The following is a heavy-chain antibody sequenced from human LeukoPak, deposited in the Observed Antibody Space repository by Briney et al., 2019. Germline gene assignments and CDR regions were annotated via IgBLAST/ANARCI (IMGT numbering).Heavy chain of an antibody. Sequence: GASVKVSCKASGYTFTGYYMHWVRQAPGQGLEWMGWINPNSGGTNYAQKFQGRVTMTRDTSISTAYMELSRLRSDDTAVYYCARARPHYGDYSPYYFDYWGQGTLVTVSS. J-gene: IGHJ4*02. V-gene: IGHV1-2*02. D-gene: IGHD4-17*01. CDR2: INPNSGGT. CDR3: ARARPHYGDYSPYYFDY. CDR1: GYTFTGYY.